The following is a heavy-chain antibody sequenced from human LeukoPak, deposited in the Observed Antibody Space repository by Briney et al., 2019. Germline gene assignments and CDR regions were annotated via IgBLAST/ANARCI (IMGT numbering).Heavy chain of an antibody. CDR2: IYSGGST. V-gene: IGHV3-53*01. J-gene: IGHJ6*02. Sequence: GGSLRLSCAASGFTVSSNHMSWVRQAPGKGLEWVSVIYSGGSTYYADSVKGRFTISRDNSKNTLYLQMNSLRAEDTAVYYCAREMDTAMVKAGYYGMGVWGQGTTVTVSS. CDR1: GFTVSSNH. CDR3: AREMDTAMVKAGYYGMGV. D-gene: IGHD5-18*01.